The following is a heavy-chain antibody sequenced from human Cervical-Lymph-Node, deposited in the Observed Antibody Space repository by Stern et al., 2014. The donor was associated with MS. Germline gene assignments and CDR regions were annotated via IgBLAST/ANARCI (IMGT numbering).Heavy chain of an antibody. CDR1: GGTLSSYA. D-gene: IGHD1-26*01. V-gene: IGHV1-69*01. CDR2: IIPIFGTA. CDR3: ARGELKEGLVRGMDV. Sequence: QVQLVQSGAEVKKPGSSVKVSCKASGGTLSSYAISWVRHAPGQGLERMGGIIPIFGTAKSAQKFQGRVTITADESTSTAYMELSSLRSEDTAVYYCARGELKEGLVRGMDVWGQGTTVTVSS. J-gene: IGHJ6*02.